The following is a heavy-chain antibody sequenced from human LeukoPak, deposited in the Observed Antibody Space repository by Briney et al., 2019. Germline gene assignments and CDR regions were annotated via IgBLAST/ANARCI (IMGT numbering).Heavy chain of an antibody. D-gene: IGHD2-2*01. CDR1: GYTFTSYY. CDR3: ARELIVVVPAAKGSYYYYGMDV. V-gene: IGHV1-46*01. J-gene: IGHJ6*02. Sequence: PVASVKVSCKASGYTFTSYYMHWVRQAPGQGLEWMGIINPSGGSTSYAQKFQGRVTMTRDTSTSTVYMELSSLRSEDTAVYYCARELIVVVPAAKGSYYYYGMDVWGQGTTVTVSS. CDR2: INPSGGST.